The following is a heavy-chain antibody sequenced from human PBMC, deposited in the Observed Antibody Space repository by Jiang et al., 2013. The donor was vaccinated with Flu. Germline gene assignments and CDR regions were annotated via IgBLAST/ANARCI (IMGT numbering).Heavy chain of an antibody. J-gene: IGHJ4*02. Sequence: GPGLVKPSETLSLTCTVSGGSISSYYWSWIRQPPGKGLEWIGYIYYSGSTNYNPSLKSRVTISVDTSKNQFSLKLSSVTAADTAVYYCARGVPSWSLYSTPYFDYWGQGTLVTVSS. CDR3: ARGVPSWSLYSTPYFDY. D-gene: IGHD2-15*01. CDR2: IYYSGST. CDR1: GGSISSYY. V-gene: IGHV4-59*01.